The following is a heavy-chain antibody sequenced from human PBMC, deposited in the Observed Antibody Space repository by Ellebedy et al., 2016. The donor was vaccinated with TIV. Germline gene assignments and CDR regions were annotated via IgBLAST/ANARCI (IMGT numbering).Heavy chain of an antibody. CDR1: GFTFSSYW. D-gene: IGHD2-15*01. Sequence: GESLKISCAASGFTFSSYWMHWVRQAPGKGLVWVSRINSDGSSTSYADSVKGRFTVSRDNSENTAYLQMNSLRGEDTAVYYCAKDRAYAMDVWGQGTTVTVSS. CDR3: AKDRAYAMDV. J-gene: IGHJ6*02. CDR2: INSDGSST. V-gene: IGHV3-74*01.